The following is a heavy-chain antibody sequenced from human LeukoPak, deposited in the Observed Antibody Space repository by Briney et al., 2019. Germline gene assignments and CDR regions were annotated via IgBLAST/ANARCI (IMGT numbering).Heavy chain of an antibody. D-gene: IGHD5-12*01. CDR1: GDPISSHSDY. V-gene: IGHV4-61*01. CDR3: AREYSGFDY. CDR2: SYHIGST. Sequence: SETLSLTCTVSGDPISSHSDYRWTWIRQPPGKGLEWIGYSYHIGSTNYHPSLKSRVTISVDTSKNQFSLKLTSATAADTAVYYCAREYSGFDYWGQGTLVTVSS. J-gene: IGHJ4*02.